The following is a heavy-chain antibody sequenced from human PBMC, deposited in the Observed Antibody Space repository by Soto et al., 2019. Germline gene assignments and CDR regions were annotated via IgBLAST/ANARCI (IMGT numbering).Heavy chain of an antibody. CDR1: GFTFSAYS. V-gene: IGHV3-48*02. D-gene: IGHD2-8*01. CDR3: ARDNGMAGSFDP. J-gene: IGHJ5*02. CDR2: ITGSSATI. Sequence: GGSLRLSCAASGFTFSAYSMNWVRQAPGKGLEWVSYITGSSATIYYAGSVKGRFTISRDNAKNSLFLQMNSLRDEDTAVYYCARDNGMAGSFDPWGQGTLVTVSS.